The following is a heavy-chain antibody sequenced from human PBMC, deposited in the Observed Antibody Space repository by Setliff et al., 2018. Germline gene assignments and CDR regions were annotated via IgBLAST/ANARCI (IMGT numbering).Heavy chain of an antibody. Sequence: ASVKVSCKASGYIFAGYYMHWVRQAPGQGLEWMGRIIPLFGTTTYAQKFQGRVTMTTDTSTSTAYMELRSLRSDDTAVYYCSRLVRYCTTTTCQSVPGAEVWGQGTLVTVSS. D-gene: IGHD2-8*01. V-gene: IGHV1-18*04. CDR1: GYIFAGYY. CDR2: IIPLFGTT. J-gene: IGHJ4*02. CDR3: SRLVRYCTTTTCQSVPGAEV.